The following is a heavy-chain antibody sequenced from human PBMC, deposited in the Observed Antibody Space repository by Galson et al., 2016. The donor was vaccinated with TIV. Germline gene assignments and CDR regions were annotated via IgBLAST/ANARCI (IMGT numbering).Heavy chain of an antibody. Sequence: ETLSLTCTVSGYSISSGYYWGWIRQFPGKGLEWMGSIYYTGTTYTNPSLQSRLTLSVDTSNNQASLRLSSVTAADTAVYYCAREGSTVTMHHYFGLDVWGQGATVIVSS. CDR2: IYYTGTT. CDR3: AREGSTVTMHHYFGLDV. V-gene: IGHV4-38-2*02. D-gene: IGHD4-17*01. CDR1: GYSISSGYY. J-gene: IGHJ6*02.